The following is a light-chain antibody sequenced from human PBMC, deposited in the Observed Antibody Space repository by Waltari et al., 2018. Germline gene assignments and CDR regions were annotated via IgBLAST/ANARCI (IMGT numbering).Light chain of an antibody. CDR1: QSVSSN. CDR3: QQYNNWPPYT. Sequence: EIVMTQSPATLSVSPGERATLSCRASQSVSSNLVWYQQKPGQAPRLLIYGASTRATGIPARFRGSGSGTEFTLTISSLQSEDFAGYYCQQYNNWPPYTFGQGTKLEIK. J-gene: IGKJ2*01. CDR2: GAS. V-gene: IGKV3-15*01.